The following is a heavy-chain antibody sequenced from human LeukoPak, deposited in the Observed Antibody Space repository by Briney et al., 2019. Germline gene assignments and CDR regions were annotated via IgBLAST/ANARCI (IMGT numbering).Heavy chain of an antibody. Sequence: SETLSLTCAVYGGSFSGYYWSWIRQPPGKGLEWIGEINHSGSTNYNPSLKSRVTISVDTSKNQFSLKLSSVTAADTAVYYCARSPFLYDILTGYYYPIYGMDVWGQGTTVTVSS. J-gene: IGHJ6*02. CDR2: INHSGST. CDR3: ARSPFLYDILTGYYYPIYGMDV. V-gene: IGHV4-34*01. CDR1: GGSFSGYY. D-gene: IGHD3-9*01.